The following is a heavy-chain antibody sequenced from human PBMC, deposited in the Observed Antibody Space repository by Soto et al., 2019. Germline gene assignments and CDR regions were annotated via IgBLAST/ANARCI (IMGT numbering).Heavy chain of an antibody. CDR2: INPNSGGT. CDR3: ARRRYYDSSGLPSDAFDI. Sequence: SVKVSCKPSGYTFTGYYMHWVRQAPGQGLEWMGWINPNSGGTNYAQKFQGWGTMTRDTSISTAYMELSRLRSDVTAVYYCARRRYYDSSGLPSDAFDIWGQGTMVTVAS. J-gene: IGHJ3*02. V-gene: IGHV1-2*04. CDR1: GYTFTGYY. D-gene: IGHD3-22*01.